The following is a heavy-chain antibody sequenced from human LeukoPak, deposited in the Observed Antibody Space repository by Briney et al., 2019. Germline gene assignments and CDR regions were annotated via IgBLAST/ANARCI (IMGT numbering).Heavy chain of an antibody. CDR1: GFTFSSYG. J-gene: IGHJ4*02. CDR3: ARMTEGIY. Sequence: GALRLSCAASGFTFSSYGMHWVRQAPGKGLEWVAVISYDGSNKYYADSVKGRFTISRDNAKNTLYLQMNSLRAEDTAVYYCARMTEGIYWGQGSLVTVSS. CDR2: ISYDGSNK. V-gene: IGHV3-30*03. D-gene: IGHD2-21*02.